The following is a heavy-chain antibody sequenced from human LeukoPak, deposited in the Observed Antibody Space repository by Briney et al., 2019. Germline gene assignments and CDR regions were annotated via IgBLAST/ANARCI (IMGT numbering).Heavy chain of an antibody. V-gene: IGHV4-59*08. CDR2: FAYSGTT. CDR1: DGSISSHY. CDR3: ARPHSSGWYGVYDI. D-gene: IGHD6-19*01. J-gene: IGHJ3*02. Sequence: SETLSLTCTVSDGSISSHYWSWIRQPPGKGLEWIGHFAYSGTTSYNASLKSRVTISVDTSKNQFSLTLTSVAAADTAVYYCARPHSSGWYGVYDIWGQGTMVTVSS.